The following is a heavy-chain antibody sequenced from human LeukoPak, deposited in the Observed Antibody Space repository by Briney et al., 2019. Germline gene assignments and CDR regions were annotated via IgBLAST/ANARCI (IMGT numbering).Heavy chain of an antibody. V-gene: IGHV4-30-4*08. J-gene: IGHJ4*02. Sequence: SQTLSLTCTVSGGSISSGDYYWSWICQPPGKGLEWIGYIYYSGSTYYNPSLESRVTISVDTSKNQFSLKLSSVTAADTAVYYCARTRYYDFWSGLRFDYWGQGTLVTVSS. CDR1: GGSISSGDYY. CDR2: IYYSGST. CDR3: ARTRYYDFWSGLRFDY. D-gene: IGHD3-3*01.